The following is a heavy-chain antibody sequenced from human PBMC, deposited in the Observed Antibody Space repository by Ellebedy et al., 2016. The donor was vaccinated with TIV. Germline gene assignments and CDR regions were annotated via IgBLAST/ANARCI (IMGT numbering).Heavy chain of an antibody. CDR2: IYQDGSET. V-gene: IGHV3-7*01. CDR3: ARRGSYGDYAVKVNSWLDR. CDR1: GFTFGSYW. J-gene: IGHJ5*02. D-gene: IGHD4-17*01. Sequence: GESLKISCEASGFTFGSYWMSWVRQPPGKGLEWVANIYQDGSETFYADSVTGRFTISRDNAKNSLYLQMDSLRAEDTAVYYCARRGSYGDYAVKVNSWLDRWGQGTLVTVSS.